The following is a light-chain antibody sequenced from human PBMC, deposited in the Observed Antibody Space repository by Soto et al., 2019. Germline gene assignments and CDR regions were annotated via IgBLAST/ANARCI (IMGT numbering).Light chain of an antibody. CDR2: RSD. J-gene: IGLJ2*01. CDR3: ASWDDSLSAVV. V-gene: IGLV1-47*01. CDR1: SSNIGNNF. Sequence: QAVVTQPPAASGTPGQRVTMSCSGTSSNIGNNFVFWYQHLPGTAPKLLIYRSDERPSGVPDRFTASKSGTSASLAISGLRSEDEADYYCASWDDSLSAVVFGGGTKLTVL.